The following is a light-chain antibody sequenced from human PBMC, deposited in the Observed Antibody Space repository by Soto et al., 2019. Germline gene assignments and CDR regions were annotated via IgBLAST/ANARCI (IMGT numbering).Light chain of an antibody. Sequence: EILLTQSPGTVSLCRGVRVTLSCRTIQRISNDHLAWYQQKPGQAPRLLIHGTSNRAAGIPDRFSGSGSGTDFTLTFTRLEPEDFAVYYCEYYGTSMTFGGGTKVDIK. CDR2: GTS. J-gene: IGKJ4*01. CDR3: EYYGTSMT. CDR1: QRISNDH. V-gene: IGKV3-20*01.